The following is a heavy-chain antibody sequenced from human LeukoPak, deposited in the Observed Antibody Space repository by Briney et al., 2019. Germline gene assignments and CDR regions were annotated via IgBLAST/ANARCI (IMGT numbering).Heavy chain of an antibody. J-gene: IGHJ4*02. CDR1: GFTFSNHG. V-gene: IGHV3-23*01. CDR3: AKDLELWPITVDY. Sequence: SGGSLRLSCAASGFTFSNHGMSWVRQAPGKGLEWVSAISGSGRNTYYADSVKGRFTISRDNSKNTLYLQMNSLRAEDTAVYYCAKDLELWPITVDYWGQGTLVTVSS. CDR2: ISGSGRNT. D-gene: IGHD5-18*01.